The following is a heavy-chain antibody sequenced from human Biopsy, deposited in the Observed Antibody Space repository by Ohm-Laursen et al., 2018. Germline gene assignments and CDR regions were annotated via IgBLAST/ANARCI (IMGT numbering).Heavy chain of an antibody. CDR2: IYTSGST. CDR3: ARAAFGPFDS. J-gene: IGHJ4*02. Sequence: SDTLSLTCPVSGGSISSYYWNWIRQPAGKGLEWIGRIYTSGSTNFNPSLKSRVTMSIDTSKNQFSLRLSSVTAADTAVYYCARAAFGPFDSWGQGALVTASS. D-gene: IGHD3-16*01. V-gene: IGHV4-4*07. CDR1: GGSISSYY.